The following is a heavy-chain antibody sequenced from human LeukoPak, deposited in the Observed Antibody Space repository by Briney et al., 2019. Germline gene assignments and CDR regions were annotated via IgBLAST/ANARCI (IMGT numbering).Heavy chain of an antibody. Sequence: GGSLRLSCAASGFTFDDYAMHWVRQAPGKGLEWVSGISWNSGSIGYADSVKGRFTISRDNAKNSLYLQMKSLRVEETALYYCAKDPHYGLTSFDYWGQGTLVTVSS. CDR3: AKDPHYGLTSFDY. D-gene: IGHD4-17*01. V-gene: IGHV3-9*01. CDR1: GFTFDDYA. CDR2: ISWNSGSI. J-gene: IGHJ4*02.